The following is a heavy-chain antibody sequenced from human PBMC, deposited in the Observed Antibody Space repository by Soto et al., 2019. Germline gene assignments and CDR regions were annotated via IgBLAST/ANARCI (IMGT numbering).Heavy chain of an antibody. J-gene: IGHJ4*02. CDR3: ARRHGYTFDY. D-gene: IGHD3-16*02. Sequence: QVQLQESGPGLVKPSETLSLTCTVSGGSISNYYWSWIRQPPGKGLEWIGYISYSGSTNYNPSLKSRVTISVDTSKNQFSLKLSSVTAADTDVYYCARRHGYTFDYWGQGTLVTVSS. V-gene: IGHV4-59*08. CDR2: ISYSGST. CDR1: GGSISNYY.